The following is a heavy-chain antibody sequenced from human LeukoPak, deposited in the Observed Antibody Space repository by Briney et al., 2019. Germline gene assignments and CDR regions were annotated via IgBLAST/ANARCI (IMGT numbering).Heavy chain of an antibody. CDR3: AKSLNPKWELYYFDY. CDR1: GFTFSSYG. Sequence: GGSLRLSCAASGFTFSSYGMHWVRQAPGKGLEWVAVISYDGSNKYYADSVKGRFTISRDNSKNTLYLQMNSLRAEDTAVYYCAKSLNPKWELYYFDYWGQGTLVTVSS. V-gene: IGHV3-30*18. CDR2: ISYDGSNK. J-gene: IGHJ4*02. D-gene: IGHD1-26*01.